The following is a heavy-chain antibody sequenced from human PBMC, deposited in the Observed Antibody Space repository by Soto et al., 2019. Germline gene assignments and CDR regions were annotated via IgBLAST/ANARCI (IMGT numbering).Heavy chain of an antibody. CDR1: GGSISSSNW. V-gene: IGHV4-4*02. CDR3: ARLAYYYDSSGPPADY. CDR2: IYHSGST. Sequence: SETLSLTCAVSGGSISSSNWWSWVRQPPGKGLEWIGEIYHSGSTNYNPSLKSRVTISVDKSKNQFSLKLSSVTAADTAVYYCARLAYYYDSSGPPADYWGQVTLVTVSS. D-gene: IGHD3-22*01. J-gene: IGHJ4*02.